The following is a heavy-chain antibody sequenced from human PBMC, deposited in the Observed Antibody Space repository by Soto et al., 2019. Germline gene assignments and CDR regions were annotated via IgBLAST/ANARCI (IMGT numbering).Heavy chain of an antibody. CDR3: ARERITMVRGVTQDAFDI. Sequence: PGGSLRLSCAASGFTFSSYSMNWVRQAPGKGLEWVSSISSSSSYIYYADSVKGRFTISRDNAKNSLYLQMNSLRAEDTAVYYCARERITMVRGVTQDAFDIWGQGTMVTVS. CDR2: ISSSSSYI. CDR1: GFTFSSYS. D-gene: IGHD3-10*01. V-gene: IGHV3-21*01. J-gene: IGHJ3*02.